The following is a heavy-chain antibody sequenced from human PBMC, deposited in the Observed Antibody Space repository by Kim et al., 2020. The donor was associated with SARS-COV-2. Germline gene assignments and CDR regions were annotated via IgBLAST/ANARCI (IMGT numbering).Heavy chain of an antibody. V-gene: IGHV4-34*01. CDR3: ARGVRTFNMIVVVITAQTYYFDS. CDR2: INHSGYT. D-gene: IGHD3-22*01. Sequence: SETLSLTCAVYGGSFRDYYWTWIRQPPGKGLEWIGEINHSGYTSYNPSLKSRVSMSVDTSKNQFSLKLSSVTAADTAVYYCARGVRTFNMIVVVITAQTYYFDSWSQGALVTVSS. J-gene: IGHJ4*02. CDR1: GGSFRDYY.